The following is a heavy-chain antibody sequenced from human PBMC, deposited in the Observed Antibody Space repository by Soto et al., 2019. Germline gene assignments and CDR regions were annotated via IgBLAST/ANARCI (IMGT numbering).Heavy chain of an antibody. CDR1: GFTFSSYG. CDR3: AKGILGYCTNGVCYYYGMDV. Sequence: QVQLVESGGGVVQPGRSLRLSCAASGFTFSSYGMHWVRQAPGKGLEWVAVISYDGSNKYYADSVKGRFTISRDNSKNTLYLQMNSLRAEDTAVYYCAKGILGYCTNGVCYYYGMDVWGQGTTFTVAS. J-gene: IGHJ6*02. CDR2: ISYDGSNK. V-gene: IGHV3-30*18. D-gene: IGHD2-8*01.